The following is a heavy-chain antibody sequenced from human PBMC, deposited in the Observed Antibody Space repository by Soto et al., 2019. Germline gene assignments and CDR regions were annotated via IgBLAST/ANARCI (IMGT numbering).Heavy chain of an antibody. CDR3: ARLYSSSSYFDY. CDR2: INHSGST. CDR1: GGSFSGYY. J-gene: IGHJ4*02. Sequence: QVQLQQWGAGLLKPSETLSLTCAVYGGSFSGYYWSWIRQPPGKGLEWIGEINHSGSTNYNPSLKSRVTISVDTSKNQFSLKLSSVTAADTAVYYCARLYSSSSYFDYWGQGTLVTVSS. D-gene: IGHD6-6*01. V-gene: IGHV4-34*01.